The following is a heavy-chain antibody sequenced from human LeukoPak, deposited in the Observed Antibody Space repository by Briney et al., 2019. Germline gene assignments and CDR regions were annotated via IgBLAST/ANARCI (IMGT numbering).Heavy chain of an antibody. J-gene: IGHJ4*02. CDR3: ARDQLVLPRGISGY. D-gene: IGHD1-14*01. CDR2: IAVYNANT. CDR1: GYTFSSFG. Sequence: ASVKVSCKASGYTFSSFGISWVRQAPGQGLEWMGWIAVYNANTNYAQKFQGRLTMTTDTSTSTAYMELRSLRSDDTALYYCARDQLVLPRGISGYWGQGTLVTVSS. V-gene: IGHV1-18*01.